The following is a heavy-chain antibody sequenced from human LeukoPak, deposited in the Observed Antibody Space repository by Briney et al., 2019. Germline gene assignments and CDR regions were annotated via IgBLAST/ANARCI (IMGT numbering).Heavy chain of an antibody. Sequence: ASVKVSCKASGYTFTSYGISWVRQAPGQGLEWMGWISGYNGNTNYAQQKLQGRVTITADESTSTAYMELSSLRSEDTAVYYCARVRDLLWEYYFDYWGQGTLVTVSS. CDR3: ARVRDLLWEYYFDY. CDR1: GYTFTSYG. V-gene: IGHV1-18*01. CDR2: ISGYNGNT. D-gene: IGHD3-16*01. J-gene: IGHJ4*02.